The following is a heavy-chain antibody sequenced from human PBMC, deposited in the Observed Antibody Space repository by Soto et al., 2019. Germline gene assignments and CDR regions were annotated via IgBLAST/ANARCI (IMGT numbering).Heavy chain of an antibody. Sequence: ASVKVSCKTSGYTFTDYLIHWVRQAPGQGLEWMGWVRPNGGGTHYAQKFQGRVSMTRDTSLGTAYMDLGRLTSDDTAVYYCVREEGHGGKFDYWG. CDR2: VRPNGGGT. CDR3: VREEGHGGKFDY. CDR1: GYTFTDYL. D-gene: IGHD3-16*01. V-gene: IGHV1-2*02. J-gene: IGHJ4*01.